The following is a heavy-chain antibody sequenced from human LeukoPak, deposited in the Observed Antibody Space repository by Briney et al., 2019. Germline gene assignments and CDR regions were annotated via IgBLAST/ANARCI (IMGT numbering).Heavy chain of an antibody. D-gene: IGHD2-15*01. CDR2: ISGSGGST. V-gene: IGHV3-23*01. CDR3: AKDLSLAGAYCSGGSCYSVVQYFQH. Sequence: PGGSLRLSCAASGFTFSSYAMSWVRQAPGKGLEWVSAISGSGGSTYYADSVKGRFTISRDNSKNTLYLQMNSLRAEDTAVYYCAKDLSLAGAYCSGGSCYSVVQYFQHWGQGTLVTVSS. J-gene: IGHJ1*01. CDR1: GFTFSSYA.